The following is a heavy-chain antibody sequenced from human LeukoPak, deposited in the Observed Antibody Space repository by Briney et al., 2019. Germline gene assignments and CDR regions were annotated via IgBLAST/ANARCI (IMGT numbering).Heavy chain of an antibody. CDR1: GDSVSSNSAA. Sequence: PSQTLSLSCAISGDSVSSNSAAWNWIRQSPSRGLEWLGRTYYRSKWYNDYAVSVKSRITINPDTSKNQFSLQLNSVTPEDTAVYXCARGEYSSGWNWYFDLWGRGTLVTVSS. CDR3: ARGEYSSGWNWYFDL. V-gene: IGHV6-1*01. D-gene: IGHD6-19*01. J-gene: IGHJ2*01. CDR2: TYYRSKWYN.